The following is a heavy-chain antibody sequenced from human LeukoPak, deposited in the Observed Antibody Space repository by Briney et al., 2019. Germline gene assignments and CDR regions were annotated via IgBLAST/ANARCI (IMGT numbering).Heavy chain of an antibody. Sequence: PGGSLRLSCAASGFTFSSYGMHWVRQAPGKGLEWVAFIRHDGSNKYYTDSVKGRFTISRDNSKSTLFLQMNSLRTDDTSVYFCAKFAYNWNAPDGFDMWGQGTMVIVSS. CDR1: GFTFSSYG. J-gene: IGHJ3*02. CDR2: IRHDGSNK. CDR3: AKFAYNWNAPDGFDM. V-gene: IGHV3-30*02. D-gene: IGHD1-1*01.